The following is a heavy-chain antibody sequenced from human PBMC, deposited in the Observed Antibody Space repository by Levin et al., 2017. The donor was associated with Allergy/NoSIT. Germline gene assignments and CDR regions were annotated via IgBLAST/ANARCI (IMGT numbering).Heavy chain of an antibody. Sequence: GGSLRLSCAASGFTFSSYEMNWVRQAPGKGLEWVSYISSSGSTIYYADSVKGRFTISRDNAKNSLYLQMNSLRAEDTAVYYCARVPRITMVRGFQKVQPFSTDVWGQGTTVTVSS. CDR2: ISSSGSTI. V-gene: IGHV3-48*03. D-gene: IGHD3-10*01. CDR3: ARVPRITMVRGFQKVQPFSTDV. J-gene: IGHJ6*02. CDR1: GFTFSSYE.